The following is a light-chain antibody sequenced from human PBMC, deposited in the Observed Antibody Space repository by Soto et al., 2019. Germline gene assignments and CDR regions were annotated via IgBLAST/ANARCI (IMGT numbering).Light chain of an antibody. CDR2: END. CDR3: GTWDSSMSAVV. Sequence: QSVLTQPPSVSAAPRQKVTISCSGSSSNIGNNFVSWYQHLPGTAPKLLIFENDKLPSGIPDRFSASKSGTSATLGITGLQTGDEADYYCGTWDSSMSAVVFGVGTKLTVL. CDR1: SSNIGNNF. V-gene: IGLV1-51*02. J-gene: IGLJ3*02.